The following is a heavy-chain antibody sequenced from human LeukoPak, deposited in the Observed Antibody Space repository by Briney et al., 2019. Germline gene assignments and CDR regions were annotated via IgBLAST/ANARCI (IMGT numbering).Heavy chain of an antibody. CDR3: AGSIASSGQMPHDY. D-gene: IGHD6-6*01. CDR2: IRPNSGAT. V-gene: IGHV1-2*02. J-gene: IGHJ4*01. CDR1: GYTFAGYY. Sequence: ASVKVSYKASGYTFAGYYIHWLRQAPGQGLEWMVWIRPNSGATNYAQKFQGRVTMTTDTPISTAYMELTSLRSDDTAVYYCAGSIASSGQMPHDYWGQGTLVTVSS.